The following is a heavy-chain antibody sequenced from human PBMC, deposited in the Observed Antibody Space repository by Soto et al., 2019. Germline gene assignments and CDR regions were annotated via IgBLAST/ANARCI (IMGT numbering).Heavy chain of an antibody. CDR3: AREGYSSSWYYFDY. V-gene: IGHV3-33*01. CDR1: GFTFSSYG. J-gene: IGHJ4*02. CDR2: IWYDGSNK. D-gene: IGHD6-13*01. Sequence: QVQLVESGGGVVQPGRSLRLSCAASGFTFSSYGMHWVRQAPGKGLEWVAVIWYDGSNKYYADSVKGRFTISRDNSKNTLYLQMNSLRDEDTAVYYCAREGYSSSWYYFDYWGQGTLVTVSS.